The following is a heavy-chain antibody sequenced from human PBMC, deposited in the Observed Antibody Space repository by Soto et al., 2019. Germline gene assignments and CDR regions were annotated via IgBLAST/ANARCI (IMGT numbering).Heavy chain of an antibody. CDR2: ISYDGSNK. D-gene: IGHD3-22*01. Sequence: GVSLRLSCAASGFTFSSYAMHWVRQAPGKGLEWVAVISYDGSNKYYADSVKGRFTITRDNARNSLYLQMNSLTSDDTAFYYCAKDYSSDNTGSHFDFWGQGTLVTVSS. J-gene: IGHJ4*02. V-gene: IGHV3-30-3*01. CDR1: GFTFSSYA. CDR3: AKDYSSDNTGSHFDF.